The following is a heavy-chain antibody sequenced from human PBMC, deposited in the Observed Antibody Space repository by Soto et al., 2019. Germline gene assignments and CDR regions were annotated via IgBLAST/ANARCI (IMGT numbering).Heavy chain of an antibody. CDR3: AKDGTHLWSKQYYFDS. J-gene: IGHJ4*02. V-gene: IGHV3-30*18. CDR2: ILYDESDQ. Sequence: QVQLVESGGGVVQPGRSLRLSCSASGFTFSDYTMHWVRQAPGRGLEWVAIILYDESDQYYSDSVKGRFTISRDNSKNPLYLQMHSLTTEDTAVYYCAKDGTHLWSKQYYFDSWGQGALVTVSS. D-gene: IGHD1-26*01. CDR1: GFTFSDYT.